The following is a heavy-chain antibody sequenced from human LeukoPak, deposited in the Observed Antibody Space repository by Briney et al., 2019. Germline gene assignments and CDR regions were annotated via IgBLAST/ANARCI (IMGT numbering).Heavy chain of an antibody. CDR3: ARVGYSSSWYVAPY. CDR1: GFTFSSYS. D-gene: IGHD6-13*01. V-gene: IGHV3-48*04. Sequence: PGGSLRLSCAASGFTFSSYSMNWVRQAPGKGLEWVSYISSSSSTIYYADSVKGRFTISRDNAKNSLYLQMNSLRAEDTAVYYCARVGYSSSWYVAPYWGQGTLVTVSS. J-gene: IGHJ4*02. CDR2: ISSSSSTI.